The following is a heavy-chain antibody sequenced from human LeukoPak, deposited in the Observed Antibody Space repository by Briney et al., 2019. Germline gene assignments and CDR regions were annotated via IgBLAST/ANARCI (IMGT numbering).Heavy chain of an antibody. J-gene: IGHJ4*02. CDR3: AKEGHSSGWIDSYFDY. CDR1: EFSVKYNY. Sequence: TGGSLRLSCAASEFSVKYNYMTWVRQAPGKGLEWVSLLYSAGSTNYADSVKGRFTISRDDSKNTVYLQMNSLRAEDTAVYYCAKEGHSSGWIDSYFDYWGQGTLVTVSS. D-gene: IGHD6-19*01. V-gene: IGHV3-53*01. CDR2: LYSAGST.